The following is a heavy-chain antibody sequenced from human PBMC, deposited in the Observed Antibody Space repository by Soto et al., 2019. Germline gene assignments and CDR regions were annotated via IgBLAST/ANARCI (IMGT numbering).Heavy chain of an antibody. D-gene: IGHD6-13*01. V-gene: IGHV4-31*03. Sequence: SETLPLTCTVSCGSISSGGYYWSWIRQHPGKGLEWIGYIYYSGSTYYNPSLKSRVTISVDTSKNQFSLKLSSVTAADTAVYYCARVFSDSSSFFDPWGQGTLVTVSS. CDR1: CGSISSGGYY. CDR2: IYYSGST. J-gene: IGHJ5*02. CDR3: ARVFSDSSSFFDP.